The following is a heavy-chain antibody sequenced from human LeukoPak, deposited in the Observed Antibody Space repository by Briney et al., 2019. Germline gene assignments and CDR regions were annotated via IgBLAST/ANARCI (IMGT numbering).Heavy chain of an antibody. D-gene: IGHD2-21*01. CDR1: GFTFSSYA. V-gene: IGHV3-30*04. CDR3: ARDPLGDSTYYFDY. Sequence: GGSLRLSCAASGFTFSSYAMHWVRQAPGKGLEWVAVISYDGSNKYYADSVKGRFTISRDNSKNTLYLQMNSLRAEDTAVYYCARDPLGDSTYYFDYWGQGTLVTVSS. CDR2: ISYDGSNK. J-gene: IGHJ4*02.